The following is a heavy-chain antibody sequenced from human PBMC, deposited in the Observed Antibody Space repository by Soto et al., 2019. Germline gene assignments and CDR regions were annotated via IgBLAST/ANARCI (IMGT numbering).Heavy chain of an antibody. J-gene: IGHJ6*03. CDR2: LTVTGDSA. CDR1: GFRLSDSA. Sequence: EVQLLESGGGLVQPGGSLRLSCAASGFRLSDSAVSWVRQAPGKGLEWVSSLTVTGDSAFYSDSVKGRFTISRDISKSTLYLQMNSLRAEDTAVYYCATNGCSYPAIYPYYYYVDVWGRGTTVTVSS. V-gene: IGHV3-23*01. CDR3: ATNGCSYPAIYPYYYYVDV. D-gene: IGHD2-15*01.